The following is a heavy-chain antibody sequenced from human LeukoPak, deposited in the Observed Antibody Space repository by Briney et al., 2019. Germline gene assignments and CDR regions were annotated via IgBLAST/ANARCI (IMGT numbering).Heavy chain of an antibody. CDR1: GFTFSSSW. D-gene: IGHD5-12*01. J-gene: IGHJ3*02. Sequence: GGSLRLSCVASGFTFSSSWVSWVRQAPGEGLEFVANINPDGRTKNYVDSVKGRFTISRDNAESSLDLQMSSLRAEDTALYFCARDPGYSAFDIWGQGTMVTVSS. CDR3: ARDPGYSAFDI. CDR2: INPDGRTK. V-gene: IGHV3-7*03.